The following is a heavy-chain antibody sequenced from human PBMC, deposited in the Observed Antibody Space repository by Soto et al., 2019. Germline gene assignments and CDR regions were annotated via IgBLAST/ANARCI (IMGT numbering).Heavy chain of an antibody. CDR1: GFTFSSRW. CDR2: INSDGSTT. J-gene: IGHJ1*01. D-gene: IGHD2-2*01. Sequence: EVRLVESGGGLVQPGGSLRLSCATSGFTFSSRWMHWVRQAPGKGLVWVSYINSDGSTTTYAYSVKGRFTISRANAKNTVSLQMNRLRVADTGVYYCGSDTSDSTADGGEGTVATVSS. CDR3: GSDTSDSTAD. V-gene: IGHV3-74*01.